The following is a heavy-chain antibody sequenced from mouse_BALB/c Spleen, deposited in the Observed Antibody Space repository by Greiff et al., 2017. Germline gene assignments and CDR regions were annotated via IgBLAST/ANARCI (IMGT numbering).Heavy chain of an antibody. Sequence: QVQLQQSGAELAKPGASVKMSCKASGYTFTSYWMHWVKQRPGQGLEWIGYINPSTGYTEYNQKFKDKATLTADKSSSTAYMQLSSLTSEDSAVYYCARSLLSRMDYWGQGTSVTVSS. D-gene: IGHD2-10*01. CDR2: INPSTGYT. CDR1: GYTFTSYW. V-gene: IGHV1-7*01. CDR3: ARSLLSRMDY. J-gene: IGHJ4*01.